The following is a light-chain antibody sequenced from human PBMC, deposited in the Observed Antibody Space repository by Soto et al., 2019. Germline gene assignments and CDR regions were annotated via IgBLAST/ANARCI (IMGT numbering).Light chain of an antibody. CDR2: DVS. CDR1: SSDVGGYNY. V-gene: IGLV2-14*01. Sequence: QSVLTQPVSVSGSPGQSITISCTGTSSDVGGYNYVSWYQQHPGKAPKLMIYDVSNRPSGVSNRFSGSKSGNTASLTISGLQAEDEADYYCSSYTSSSTLVFRTGTKATVL. J-gene: IGLJ1*01. CDR3: SSYTSSSTLV.